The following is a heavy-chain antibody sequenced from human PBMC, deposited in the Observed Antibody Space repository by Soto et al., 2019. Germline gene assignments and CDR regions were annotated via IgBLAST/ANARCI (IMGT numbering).Heavy chain of an antibody. CDR2: INHSGST. D-gene: IGHD3-10*01. J-gene: IGHJ6*02. CDR3: ARVDGSGSYYNLYYYYYYGMDV. Sequence: SETLSLTCAVYGGSFSGYYWSWIRQPPGKGLEWIGEINHSGSTNYNPSLKGRVTISVDTSKNQFSLKLSSVTAADTAVYYCARVDGSGSYYNLYYYYYYGMDVWGQGTTVTVSS. V-gene: IGHV4-34*01. CDR1: GGSFSGYY.